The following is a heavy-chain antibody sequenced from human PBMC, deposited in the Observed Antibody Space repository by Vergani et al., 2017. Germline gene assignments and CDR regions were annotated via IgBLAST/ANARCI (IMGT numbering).Heavy chain of an antibody. CDR1: GDSVSSNSAA. Sequence: QVQLQQSGPGLVKPSQTLLLTCAISGDSVSSNSAAWNWIRQSPSRGLEWLGRTYYRSKWYNDYAVSVKSRITINPDTSKNQFSLKLNSVTAADTAMYYCARMGGYDEGDAFRIGYFDSWGPGILVTVSS. CDR2: TYYRSKWYN. J-gene: IGHJ4*02. CDR3: ARMGGYDEGDAFRIGYFDS. D-gene: IGHD3-22*01. V-gene: IGHV6-1*01.